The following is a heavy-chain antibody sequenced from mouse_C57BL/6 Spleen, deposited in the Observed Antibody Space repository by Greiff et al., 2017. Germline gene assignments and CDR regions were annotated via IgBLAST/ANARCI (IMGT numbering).Heavy chain of an antibody. CDR3: VRDYDYDVFDY. J-gene: IGHJ2*01. CDR2: IRSKSNNYAT. CDR1: GFSFNTYA. V-gene: IGHV10-1*01. Sequence: EVKVVESGGGLVQPKGSLKLSCAASGFSFNTYAMNWVRQAPGKGLEWVARIRSKSNNYATYYADSVKDRFTISRDDSESMLYLQMNNLKTEDTAMYYCVRDYDYDVFDYWGQGTTLTVSS. D-gene: IGHD2-4*01.